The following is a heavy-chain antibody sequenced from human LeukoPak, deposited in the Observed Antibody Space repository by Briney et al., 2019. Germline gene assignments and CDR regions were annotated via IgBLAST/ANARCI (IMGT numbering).Heavy chain of an antibody. J-gene: IGHJ6*02. CDR3: ARVNYYYYGMDV. CDR1: GYTFTSYA. V-gene: IGHV1-3*01. Sequence: ASVKVSCKASGYTFTSYAMHWVRQAPGQRLEWMGWINAGNGNTKYSQKFQGRVTNTRDTSASTAYMELSSLRSEDTAVYYCARVNYYYYGMDVWGQGTTVTVSS. CDR2: INAGNGNT.